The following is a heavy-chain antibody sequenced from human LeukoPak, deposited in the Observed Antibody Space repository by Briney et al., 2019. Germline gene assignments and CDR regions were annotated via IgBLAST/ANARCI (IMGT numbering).Heavy chain of an antibody. V-gene: IGHV4-61*01. Sequence: SETLSLTCTVSGVSVSSGTYYWSWIRQPPGKGLEWIGFIYYSGYTNYNPSLKSRVTISLDTSKSQFSLRLSSVTAADTAVYYCARAFGYSGYLGHWGQGTLVTVSS. CDR3: ARAFGYSGYLGH. J-gene: IGHJ4*02. CDR1: GVSVSSGTYY. D-gene: IGHD5-12*01. CDR2: IYYSGYT.